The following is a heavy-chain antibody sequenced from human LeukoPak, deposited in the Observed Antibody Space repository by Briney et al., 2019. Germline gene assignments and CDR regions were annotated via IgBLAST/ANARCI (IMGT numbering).Heavy chain of an antibody. CDR1: GYTFTGYH. D-gene: IGHD2-2*01. CDR2: INPNSGDT. CDR3: ARDYCSSTSCLFDY. Sequence: ASVKVSCEASGYTFTGYHMHWVRQAPGQGLEWMGRINPNSGDTNYAQKFQGRVTMTRDTSISTAYMELSRLRSDDTAVYYCARDYCSSTSCLFDYWGQGTLVTVSS. J-gene: IGHJ4*02. V-gene: IGHV1-2*06.